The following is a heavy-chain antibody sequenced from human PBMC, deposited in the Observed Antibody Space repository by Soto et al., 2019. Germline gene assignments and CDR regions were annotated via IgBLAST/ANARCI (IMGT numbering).Heavy chain of an antibody. Sequence: EVQLVESGGGLVQPGGSLRLSCAASGFTFSSYSMNWVRQAPGKGLEWVSYISSSSSTIYYADSVKGRFTISRDNAKNSLYLQMNSLRDEDTAVYYCARDTAPYSSSWSYAFDIWGQGTMVTVSS. V-gene: IGHV3-48*02. J-gene: IGHJ3*02. D-gene: IGHD6-13*01. CDR2: ISSSSSTI. CDR3: ARDTAPYSSSWSYAFDI. CDR1: GFTFSSYS.